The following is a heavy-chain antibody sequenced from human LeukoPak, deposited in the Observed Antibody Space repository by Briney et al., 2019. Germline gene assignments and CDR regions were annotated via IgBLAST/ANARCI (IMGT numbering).Heavy chain of an antibody. CDR2: FDPENGET. J-gene: IGHJ5*02. Sequence: ASVKVSCKVSGYTLTELSMHWVRQAPGKGLEWMGGFDPENGETIYAQKFQGRVTMTEDTSTDTAYMELSSLRSDDTAVYYCARVRGSSSWSDGRLCVWFDPWGQGTLVTVSS. V-gene: IGHV1-24*01. CDR1: GYTLTELS. CDR3: ARVRGSSSWSDGRLCVWFDP. D-gene: IGHD6-13*01.